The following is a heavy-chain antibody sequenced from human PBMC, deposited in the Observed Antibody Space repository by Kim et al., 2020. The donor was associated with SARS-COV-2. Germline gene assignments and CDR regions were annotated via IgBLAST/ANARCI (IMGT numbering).Heavy chain of an antibody. CDR3: ARGESITMVRGVTLFDY. Sequence: LKSRVTISVDTSKNQFSLKLSSVTAADTAVYYCARGESITMVRGVTLFDYWGQGTLVTVSS. J-gene: IGHJ4*02. V-gene: IGHV4-31*02. D-gene: IGHD3-10*01.